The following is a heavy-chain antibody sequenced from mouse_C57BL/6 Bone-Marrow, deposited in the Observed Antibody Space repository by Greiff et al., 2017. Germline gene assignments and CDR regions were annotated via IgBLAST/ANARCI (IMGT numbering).Heavy chain of an antibody. J-gene: IGHJ4*01. CDR3: ARHGSVSYAMDY. CDR1: GFSLTSYG. D-gene: IGHD3-1*01. V-gene: IGHV2-6-1*01. CDR2: IWSDGST. Sequence: VQLKQSGPGLVAPSQSLSITCTVSGFSLTSYGVHWVRQPPGKGLEWLVVIWSDGSTTYNSALKSRLSISKDNSKSQVFLKMNSLQTDDTAMYYCARHGSVSYAMDYWGQGTSVTVSS.